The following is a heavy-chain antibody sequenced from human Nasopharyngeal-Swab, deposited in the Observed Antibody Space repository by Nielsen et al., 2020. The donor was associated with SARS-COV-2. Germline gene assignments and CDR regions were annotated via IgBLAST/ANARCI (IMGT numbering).Heavy chain of an antibody. D-gene: IGHD1-26*01. J-gene: IGHJ3*02. CDR3: ARSVGSFYGQGAFDI. CDR2: IRSKTYGGAP. Sequence: GGSLRLSCAASGFSFSTYGMHWFRQAPGKGLEWVGFIRSKTYGGAPEYAASVKGRFTISRDGAESIAYLQMNSLETEDTGVYYCARSVGSFYGQGAFDIWGQGTMVTVSS. CDR1: GFSFSTYG. V-gene: IGHV3-49*01.